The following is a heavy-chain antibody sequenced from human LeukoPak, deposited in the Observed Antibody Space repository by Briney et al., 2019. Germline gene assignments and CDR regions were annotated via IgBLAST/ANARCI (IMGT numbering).Heavy chain of an antibody. J-gene: IGHJ5*02. Sequence: AASVKVSCKASGYTFTSYDINWVRQATGQGLEWMGWMNPNSGNTGYAQKFQGRVTMTRNTSISTAYMELSSLRSEDTAVYYCARGDYSNYVWPLDWFDPWGQGTLVTVSS. CDR1: GYTFTSYD. D-gene: IGHD4-11*01. CDR2: MNPNSGNT. CDR3: ARGDYSNYVWPLDWFDP. V-gene: IGHV1-8*01.